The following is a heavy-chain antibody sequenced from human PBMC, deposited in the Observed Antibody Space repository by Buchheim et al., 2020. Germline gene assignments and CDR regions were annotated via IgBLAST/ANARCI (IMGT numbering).Heavy chain of an antibody. CDR2: IIHRVST. D-gene: IGHD4-17*01. V-gene: IGHV4-34*01. CDR1: GGSFSGYS. Sequence: QVQLQQWGAGLLKPSEALSLTCAVYGGSFSGYSWSWIRQPPGKGLEWIGEIIHRVSTNYNPSLKSRVTIPVDTSTNQFYLKLSSVTAADTAVYYCARGRLRTKLKNWFDPWGQGTL. CDR3: ARGRLRTKLKNWFDP. J-gene: IGHJ5*02.